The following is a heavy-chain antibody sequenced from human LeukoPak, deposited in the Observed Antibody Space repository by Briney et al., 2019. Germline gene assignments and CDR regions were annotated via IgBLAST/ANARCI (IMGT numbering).Heavy chain of an antibody. J-gene: IGHJ4*02. CDR1: GFTFSSYS. Sequence: GGSLRLSCAASGFTFSSYSMNWVRQAPGKGLEWVSSISSSSYRYYADSVKGRFTISRDNAKNSLYLQMNSLRAEDTAVYYCARENAYYYDSSGYSDYWGQGTLVTVSS. CDR2: ISSSSYR. V-gene: IGHV3-21*01. CDR3: ARENAYYYDSSGYSDY. D-gene: IGHD3-22*01.